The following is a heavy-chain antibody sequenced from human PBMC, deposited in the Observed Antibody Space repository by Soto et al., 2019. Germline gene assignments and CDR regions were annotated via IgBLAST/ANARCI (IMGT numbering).Heavy chain of an antibody. CDR1: GGTFSSYA. D-gene: IGHD2-15*01. Sequence: QVQLVQSGAEVKKPGSSVKVSCKASGGTFSSYAISWVRQAPGQGLEWMGGIIPIFGTANYAQKFQGRVTITADESMSTAYMELSSLRSEDTAVYYCAREAGRCSGGSCYSDWFDPWGQGTLVTVSS. V-gene: IGHV1-69*01. CDR3: AREAGRCSGGSCYSDWFDP. CDR2: IIPIFGTA. J-gene: IGHJ5*02.